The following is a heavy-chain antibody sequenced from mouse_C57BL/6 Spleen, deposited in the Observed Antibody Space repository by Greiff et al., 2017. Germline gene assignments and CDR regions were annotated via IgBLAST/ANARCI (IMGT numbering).Heavy chain of an antibody. CDR3: ARYDGYYDWYFDV. CDR2: INPNNGGT. Sequence: EVKLQQSGPELVKPGASVKIPCKASGYTFTDYNMDWVKQSHGKSLEWIGDINPNNGGTIYNQKFKGKATLTVDKSSSTAYMELRSLTSEDTAVYYCARYDGYYDWYFDVWGTGTTVTVSS. D-gene: IGHD2-3*01. J-gene: IGHJ1*03. V-gene: IGHV1-18*01. CDR1: GYTFTDYN.